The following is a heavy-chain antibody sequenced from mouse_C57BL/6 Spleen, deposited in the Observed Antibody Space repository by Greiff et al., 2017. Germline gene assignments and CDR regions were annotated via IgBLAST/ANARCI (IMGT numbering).Heavy chain of an antibody. V-gene: IGHV1-7*01. CDR3: ARGYYSSSHYFAMDY. CDR1: GYTFTSYW. CDR2: INPSSGYT. Sequence: VQLQQSGAELAKPGASVKLSCKASGYTFTSYWMHWVKQRPGQGLEWIGYINPSSGYTKYNQKFKDKATLTADKSSSTAYMQLNSLTYEDSAVSYCARGYYSSSHYFAMDYWGQGTSVTVSS. D-gene: IGHD1-1*01. J-gene: IGHJ4*01.